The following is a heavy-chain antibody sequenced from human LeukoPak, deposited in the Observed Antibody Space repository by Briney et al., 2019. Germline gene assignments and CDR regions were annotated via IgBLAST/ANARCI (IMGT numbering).Heavy chain of an antibody. CDR2: ISGSGGST. CDR1: GFTFSSYA. CDR3: ARRYFDY. J-gene: IGHJ4*02. V-gene: IGHV3-23*01. Sequence: GGSLRLSCAASGFTFSSYAMSWVRQAPGKGLEWVSAISGSGGSTYYADSVKGRFTISRDNARNSLFLQMNSLRAEDTAVYYCARRYFDYWGQGTLVTVSS.